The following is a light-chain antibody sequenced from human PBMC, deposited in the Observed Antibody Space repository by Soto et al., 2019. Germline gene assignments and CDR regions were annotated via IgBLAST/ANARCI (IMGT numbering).Light chain of an antibody. J-gene: IGKJ1*01. CDR1: QSVSSS. CDR2: GAS. V-gene: IGKV3-15*01. CDR3: QQYNNWPKT. Sequence: DIVLTQSPGTLSLSPGERATLSCRASQSVSSSLAWYQQKPGQAPRLLIYGASTRATGIPARFSGSGSGTEFTLTISSLQSEDFAVYYCQQYNNWPKTFGQGTKVDIK.